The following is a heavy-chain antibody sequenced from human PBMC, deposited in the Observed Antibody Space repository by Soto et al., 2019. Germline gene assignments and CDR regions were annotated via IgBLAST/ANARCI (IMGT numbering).Heavy chain of an antibody. CDR2: IIPIFGTA. CDR1: GGTFSSYA. J-gene: IGHJ3*02. CDR3: ARPTMATIKTSEAGAFDI. Sequence: SVKVSCKASGGTFSSYAISWVRQAPGQGLEWMGGIIPIFGTANYAQKFQGRVTITADESTSTAYMELSSLRSEDTAVYYCARPTMATIKTSEAGAFDIWGQGTMVTVSS. V-gene: IGHV1-69*13. D-gene: IGHD5-12*01.